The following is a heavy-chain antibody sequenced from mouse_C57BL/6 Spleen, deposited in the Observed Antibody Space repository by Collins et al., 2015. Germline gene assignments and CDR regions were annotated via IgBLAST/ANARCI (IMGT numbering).Heavy chain of an antibody. CDR3: ARTGTSGYWYFDV. J-gene: IGHJ1*01. CDR2: INSGSSTI. CDR1: GFTFSSFG. D-gene: IGHD4-1*01. V-gene: IGHV5-17*02. Sequence: DVQLVESGGGLVQPGGSRKLSCAASGFTFSSFGMHWVRQAPEKGLEWVAYINSGSSTIYYADTVKGRFTISRDNPKNTLFLQMTSLRSEDTAMYYCARTGTSGYWYFDVWGAGTTVTVSS.